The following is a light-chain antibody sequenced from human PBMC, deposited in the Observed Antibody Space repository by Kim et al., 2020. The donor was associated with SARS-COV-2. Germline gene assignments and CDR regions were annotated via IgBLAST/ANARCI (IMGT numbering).Light chain of an antibody. V-gene: IGKV3-20*01. J-gene: IGKJ4*01. CDR1: QGVANNH. CDR2: TAS. CDR3: QKYGSSPLT. Sequence: LSPGERAALSYRASQGVANNHLAWYQQKPGQAPRLLIYTASTRAAGVPDRFRASGSGTDFTLTISRLEPEDFAVYYCQKYGSSPLTFGGGTKVDIK.